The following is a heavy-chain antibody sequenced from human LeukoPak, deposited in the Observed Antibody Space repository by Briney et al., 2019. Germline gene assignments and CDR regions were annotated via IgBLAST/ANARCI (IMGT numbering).Heavy chain of an antibody. Sequence: GGSLRLSCAASGFTFSSYGMSWVRQAPGKGLEWVSYISSSGSTIYYADSVKGRFTISRDNAKNSLYLQMNSLRTEDTALYYCATNGGGDSGYGNFDYWGQGTLVTVSS. CDR2: ISSSGSTI. D-gene: IGHD5-12*01. CDR1: GFTFSSYG. J-gene: IGHJ4*02. V-gene: IGHV3-48*04. CDR3: ATNGGGDSGYGNFDY.